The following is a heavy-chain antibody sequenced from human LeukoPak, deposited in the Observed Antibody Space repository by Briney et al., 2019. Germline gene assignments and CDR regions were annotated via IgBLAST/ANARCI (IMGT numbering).Heavy chain of an antibody. CDR1: GFTLSNYG. CDR2: ISGSGGST. Sequence: GGSLRLSCAVSGFTLSNYGMSWVRQAPGKGLEWVAGISGSGGSTNYADSVKGRFTISRDNPKNTLYLQMNSLRAEDTAVYYCAKAVLMGYDILTGYLPDYWGQGTLVTVSS. V-gene: IGHV3-23*01. D-gene: IGHD3-9*01. CDR3: AKAVLMGYDILTGYLPDY. J-gene: IGHJ4*02.